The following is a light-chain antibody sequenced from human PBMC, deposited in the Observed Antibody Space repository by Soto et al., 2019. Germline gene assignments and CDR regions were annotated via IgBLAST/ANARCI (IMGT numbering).Light chain of an antibody. J-gene: IGKJ1*01. CDR1: QSVSSN. Sequence: EIVMTQSPATLSVSPGARATLSCRASQSVSSNLAWYQQKPGQAPRLLIYGASTRATGIPARFSGSVSGTEFTLTISSLQSEDFAVYYCQQYNNWPTWTFGQGTKVEIK. V-gene: IGKV3-15*01. CDR3: QQYNNWPTWT. CDR2: GAS.